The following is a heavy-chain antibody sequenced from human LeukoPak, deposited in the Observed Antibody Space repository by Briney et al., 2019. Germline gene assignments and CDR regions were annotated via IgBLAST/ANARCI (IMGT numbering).Heavy chain of an antibody. J-gene: IGHJ6*02. V-gene: IGHV4-59*01. CDR1: GGSISSYY. CDR3: ARARYSSGSYYYYYGMDV. CDR2: IYYSGST. Sequence: SETLSLTCTVSGGSISSYYWSWIRQPPGKGLEWIGYIYYSGSTNYNPSLKSRVTISVDTSKNQFSLKLSSVTAADTAVYYCARARYSSGSYYYYYGMDVWGQGTTVTVSS. D-gene: IGHD6-19*01.